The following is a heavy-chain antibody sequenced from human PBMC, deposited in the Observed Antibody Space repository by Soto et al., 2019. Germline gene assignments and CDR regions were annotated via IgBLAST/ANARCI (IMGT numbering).Heavy chain of an antibody. Sequence: EVQLLESGGGLVQPGGSLRLSCAASGFTFSSYAMSWVRQAPGKGLEWVSAISGSGGSTYYADSVKGRFTISRDNSKNTLYLQMNSLRAEVTAVYYCAKDTPDIVVVPAAMAGYFDYWGQGTLVTVSS. CDR2: ISGSGGST. CDR1: GFTFSSYA. V-gene: IGHV3-23*01. J-gene: IGHJ4*02. D-gene: IGHD2-2*01. CDR3: AKDTPDIVVVPAAMAGYFDY.